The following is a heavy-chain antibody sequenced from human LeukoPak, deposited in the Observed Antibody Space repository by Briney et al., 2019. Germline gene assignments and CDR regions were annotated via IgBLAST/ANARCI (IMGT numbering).Heavy chain of an antibody. D-gene: IGHD1-26*01. CDR2: VNQGGSET. Sequence: PGGSLRLSCAASGFALSGYWMNWVRQAPGKGLEWVASVNQGGSETYYVDSMKGRFTISRDNAENSLYLQMNSLRAEDTAVYYCARGGGSYLFQHWGQGTLVTVSS. V-gene: IGHV3-7*01. CDR1: GFALSGYW. CDR3: ARGGGSYLFQH. J-gene: IGHJ1*01.